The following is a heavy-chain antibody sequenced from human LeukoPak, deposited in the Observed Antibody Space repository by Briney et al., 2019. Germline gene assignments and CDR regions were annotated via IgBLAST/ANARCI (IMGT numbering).Heavy chain of an antibody. CDR3: ARASYGDYGPNFDY. CDR1: GGSISSYY. J-gene: IGHJ4*02. V-gene: IGHV4-59*01. CDR2: IYYSGST. D-gene: IGHD4-17*01. Sequence: KPSETLSLTCTVSGGSISSYYWSWIRQPPGKGLEWIGYIYYSGSTNYNPSLKSRVTISVDTSKNQFSLKLSSVTAADTAVYYCARASYGDYGPNFDYWGQGTLVTVSS.